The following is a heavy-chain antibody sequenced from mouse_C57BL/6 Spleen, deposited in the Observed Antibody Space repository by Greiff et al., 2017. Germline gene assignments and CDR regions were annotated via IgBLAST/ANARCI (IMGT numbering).Heavy chain of an antibody. CDR3: ASYYGNDGYAMDY. CDR1: GYSFTDYN. Sequence: EVQLQQSGPELVKPGASVKISCKASGYSFTDYNMNWVKQSNGKSLEWIGVINPNYGTTSYNQKFKGKATLTVDQSSSTAYMQLNSLTSEDSAVCYCASYYGNDGYAMDYWGQGTSVTVSS. J-gene: IGHJ4*01. CDR2: INPNYGTT. D-gene: IGHD2-1*01. V-gene: IGHV1-39*01.